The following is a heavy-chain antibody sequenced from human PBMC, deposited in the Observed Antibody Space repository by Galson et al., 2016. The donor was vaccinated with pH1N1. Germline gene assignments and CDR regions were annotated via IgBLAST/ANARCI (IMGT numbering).Heavy chain of an antibody. D-gene: IGHD4-17*01. CDR1: GGSISSNYFY. Sequence: ETLSLTCTVSGGSISSNYFYWGWIRQPPGKGLEWIGGIYYTGSTYYNPSLTSRVTISVDTSMNQFSLKLSSVTAADTAVYYCARVYQYGDPHQFDSWGRGTLVTVSS. V-gene: IGHV4-39*01. CDR2: IYYTGST. J-gene: IGHJ2*01. CDR3: ARVYQYGDPHQFDS.